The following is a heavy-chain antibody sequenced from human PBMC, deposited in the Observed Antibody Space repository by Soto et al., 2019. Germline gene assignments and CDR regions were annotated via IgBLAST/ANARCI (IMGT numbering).Heavy chain of an antibody. CDR1: GGSFSGYY. Sequence: SETLSLTCAVYGGSFSGYYWSWIRQPPGKGLEWIGEINHSGSTNYNPSLKSRVTISVDTSKNQFSLKLSSVTAADTAVYYCARGITGTTRYYYYGMDVWGQGTTVTVSS. CDR2: INHSGST. J-gene: IGHJ6*02. D-gene: IGHD1-7*01. CDR3: ARGITGTTRYYYYGMDV. V-gene: IGHV4-34*01.